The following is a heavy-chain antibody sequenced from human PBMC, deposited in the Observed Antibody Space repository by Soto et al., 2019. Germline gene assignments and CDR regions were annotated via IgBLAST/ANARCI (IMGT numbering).Heavy chain of an antibody. V-gene: IGHV3-9*01. CDR3: AKDHGYSYGIFDY. D-gene: IGHD5-18*01. CDR1: GFTFDDYA. J-gene: IGHJ4*02. CDR2: ISWNSGSI. Sequence: GGSLRLSCAASGFTFDDYAMHWVRQAPGKGLEWVSGISWNSGSIGYADSVKGRFTISRDNAKNSLYLQMNSLRAEDTALYYCAKDHGYSYGIFDYWGQGTLVTVSS.